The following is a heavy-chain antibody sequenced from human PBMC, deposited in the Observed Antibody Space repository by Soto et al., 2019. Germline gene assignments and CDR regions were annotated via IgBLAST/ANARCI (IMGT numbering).Heavy chain of an antibody. CDR2: IYSGGST. Sequence: GGSLRLSCAASGFTVSSNYMSWVRQAPGKGLEWVSVIYSGGSTYYADSVKGRFTISRHNSKNTLYLQMNSLRAEDTAVYYCASRMVYCSGGSCYYYWGQGTLVTVSS. CDR3: ASRMVYCSGGSCYYY. J-gene: IGHJ4*02. V-gene: IGHV3-53*04. D-gene: IGHD2-15*01. CDR1: GFTVSSNY.